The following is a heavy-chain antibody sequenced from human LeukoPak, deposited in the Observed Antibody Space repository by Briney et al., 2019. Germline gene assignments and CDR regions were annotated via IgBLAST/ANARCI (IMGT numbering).Heavy chain of an antibody. CDR1: GFTFDDYG. Sequence: PGGSLRLSCAASGFTFDDYGMSWVRQAPGKGLEWVSGINWNGGSTGYADSVKGRFTISRDNAKSSLYLQMSSLRAEDTALYYCARSSSSWRTNWFDPWGQGTLVTVSS. CDR3: ARSSSSWRTNWFDP. V-gene: IGHV3-20*04. CDR2: INWNGGST. D-gene: IGHD6-13*01. J-gene: IGHJ5*02.